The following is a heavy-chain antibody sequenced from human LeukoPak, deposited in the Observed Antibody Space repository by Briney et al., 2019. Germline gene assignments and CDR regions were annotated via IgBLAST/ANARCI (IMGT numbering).Heavy chain of an antibody. CDR3: ARARRRGGTMIVVVIDY. D-gene: IGHD3-22*01. Sequence: PGGSLRLSCAASGFTFSSYWMSWVRQAPGKGLEWVAVISYDGSNKYYADSVKGRFTISRDNSKNTLYLQMNSLRAEDTAVYYCARARRRGGTMIVVVIDYWGQGTLVTVSS. V-gene: IGHV3-30*03. CDR2: ISYDGSNK. J-gene: IGHJ4*02. CDR1: GFTFSSYW.